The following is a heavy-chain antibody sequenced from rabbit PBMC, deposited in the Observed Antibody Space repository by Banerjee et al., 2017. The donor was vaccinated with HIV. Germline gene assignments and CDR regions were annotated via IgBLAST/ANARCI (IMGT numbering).Heavy chain of an antibody. CDR3: ARDRWLRCMDL. V-gene: IGHV1S40*01. D-gene: IGHD4-1*01. J-gene: IGHJ6*01. CDR1: GFDFSSNA. Sequence: QSLEESGGDLVQPEGSLTLTCKASGFDFSSNAMCWVRQAPGKGLEWIGCIYTGSGTTYYASWAKGRFTISKTSSTTVTLQMTSLTAADTATYFCARDRWLRCMDLWGPGTLVTVS. CDR2: IYTGSGTT.